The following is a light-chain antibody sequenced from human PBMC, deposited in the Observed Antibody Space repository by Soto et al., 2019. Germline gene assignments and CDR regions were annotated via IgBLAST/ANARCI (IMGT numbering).Light chain of an antibody. CDR1: NIGSKS. Sequence: SYLLTQSPSLSVAPGKAARISCGGDNIGSKSVHWYQQKPGLAPVLVIYYDDERPSGIPQRFSGSNSGNTATLTISRVEAGDEADYYCQIWNDRTDHVIFGGGTKLTVL. CDR3: QIWNDRTDHVI. J-gene: IGLJ2*01. CDR2: YDD. V-gene: IGLV3-21*04.